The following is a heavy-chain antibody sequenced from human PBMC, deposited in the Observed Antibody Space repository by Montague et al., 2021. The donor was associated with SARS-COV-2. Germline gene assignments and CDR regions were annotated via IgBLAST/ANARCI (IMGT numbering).Heavy chain of an antibody. J-gene: IGHJ4*02. CDR3: ARVRGLTIFGVVGPFDY. Sequence: TLSLTCTDSGGSISSGGYYWSWIRQHPGKGLEWIGYIYYSGSTYYNPSLKSRVTISVDTSKNQFSLKLSSVTATDTAVYYCARVRGLTIFGVVGPFDYWGQGTLVTVSS. V-gene: IGHV4-31*03. D-gene: IGHD3-3*01. CDR2: IYYSGST. CDR1: GGSISSGGYY.